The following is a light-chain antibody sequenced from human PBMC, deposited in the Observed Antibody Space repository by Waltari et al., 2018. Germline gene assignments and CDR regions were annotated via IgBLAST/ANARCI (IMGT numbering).Light chain of an antibody. Sequence: EIVLTQSPGTLSLSPGERATLSCRASQSVSRTLAWYQQKPGQAPRLLIYDASTRATGIPDRFSGSGSGTDFGLTISRVEPEDFAVYYCQKYGTLPATFGQGTKVEIK. CDR1: QSVSRT. CDR3: QKYGTLPAT. CDR2: DAS. J-gene: IGKJ1*01. V-gene: IGKV3-20*01.